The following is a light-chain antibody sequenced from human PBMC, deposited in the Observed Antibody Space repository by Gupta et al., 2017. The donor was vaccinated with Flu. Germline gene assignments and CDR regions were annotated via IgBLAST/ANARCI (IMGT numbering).Light chain of an antibody. Sequence: QSVLTPPPSASGTPGQRVTIVCSGSSSNICNNPVTWYQQLPGTAPKLLIYSNSQRPSGVPDRFSGSKSDTSASLAISGLQSEDEADFYCGSWDDSLSGPVFGEGTKVTVL. CDR3: GSWDDSLSGPV. V-gene: IGLV1-44*01. J-gene: IGLJ3*02. CDR2: SNS. CDR1: SSNICNNP.